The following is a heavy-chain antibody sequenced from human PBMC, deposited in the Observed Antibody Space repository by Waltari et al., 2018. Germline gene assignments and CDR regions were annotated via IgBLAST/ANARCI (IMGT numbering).Heavy chain of an antibody. CDR3: ARGMIWIRVAVAGTYFDY. J-gene: IGHJ4*02. V-gene: IGHV4-34*01. CDR2: INHRGST. CDR1: GGSFSGYY. Sequence: QVQLQQWGAGLLKPSETLSLTCAVYGGSFSGYYWTWIRQPPGKGLEWIGEINHRGSTNYNPSLKSRVTISVDTSKNQFSLKLSSVTAADTAVYYCARGMIWIRVAVAGTYFDYWGQGTLVTVSS. D-gene: IGHD6-19*01.